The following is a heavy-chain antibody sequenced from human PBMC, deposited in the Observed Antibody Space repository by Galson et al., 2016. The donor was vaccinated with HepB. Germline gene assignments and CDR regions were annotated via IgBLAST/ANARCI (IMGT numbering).Heavy chain of an antibody. CDR3: AKCRSSDSTSCPNY. CDR1: GFTFSTYV. J-gene: IGHJ4*02. Sequence: SLRLSCAASGFTFSTYVMSWVRQAPGKGLEWVSSISGSGGSTYYADSVKGRFTISRDNSKNTLYLQMNSLRAEDTALYFCAKCRSSDSTSCPNYWGQGTLVTVSS. V-gene: IGHV3-23*01. D-gene: IGHD2-2*01. CDR2: ISGSGGST.